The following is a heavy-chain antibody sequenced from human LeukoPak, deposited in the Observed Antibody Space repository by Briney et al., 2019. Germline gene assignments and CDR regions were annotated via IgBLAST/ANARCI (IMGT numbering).Heavy chain of an antibody. J-gene: IGHJ6*02. CDR2: IYYSGST. CDR1: GGSISSYY. D-gene: IGHD3-22*01. Sequence: PSETLSLTCTVSGGSISSYYWSWIRQPPGKGLEWIGYIYYSGSTNYNPSLKSRVTISVDTSKNQFSLKLSSVTAADTAVYYCAREGYYDGSGYSRGMDVWGQGTTVTVSS. CDR3: AREGYYDGSGYSRGMDV. V-gene: IGHV4-59*01.